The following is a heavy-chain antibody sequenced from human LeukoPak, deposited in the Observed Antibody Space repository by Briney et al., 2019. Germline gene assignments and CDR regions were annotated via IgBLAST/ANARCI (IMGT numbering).Heavy chain of an antibody. Sequence: GGSLRLSCTTSGFSFGDYAMSWVRQAPGKGLEWVSTINTSGGRTYYADSVKGRFTISRDNSKNTLYLQMNSLRAEDTAVYYCTRREDCGGDCPYYFDYWGQGTLVTVSS. V-gene: IGHV3-23*01. CDR1: GFSFGDYA. J-gene: IGHJ4*02. D-gene: IGHD2-21*02. CDR3: TRREDCGGDCPYYFDY. CDR2: INTSGGRT.